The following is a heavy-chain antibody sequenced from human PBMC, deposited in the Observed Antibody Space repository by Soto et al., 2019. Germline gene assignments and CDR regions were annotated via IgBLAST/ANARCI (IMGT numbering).Heavy chain of an antibody. CDR2: IGKNGRDI. J-gene: IGHJ4*02. D-gene: IGHD3-10*01. CDR3: AKGTYYYGSAPYYFDY. V-gene: IGHV3-48*03. Sequence: GGSLRLSCEVSGFIFSEYEFNWVRQAPGKGLEWVSYIGKNGRDIYDADSVKGRFTISRDDDKSTLYLEMNSLRAEDTAVYYCAKGTYYYGSAPYYFDYWGQGTLVTVSS. CDR1: GFIFSEYE.